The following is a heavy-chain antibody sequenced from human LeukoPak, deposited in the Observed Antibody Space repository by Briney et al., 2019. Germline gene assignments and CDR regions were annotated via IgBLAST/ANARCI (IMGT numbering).Heavy chain of an antibody. Sequence: GESPKISCQGSGYIFTAYWIAWVRQMPGKGLEWMGIISPGDSDTRYSPSFQGQVTMSADKSISTAYLQWSSLKASDTAMYYCARLRGGELSKYYFDYWGQGTLVTVSS. CDR2: ISPGDSDT. D-gene: IGHD3-10*01. CDR3: ARLRGGELSKYYFDY. CDR1: GYIFTAYW. V-gene: IGHV5-51*01. J-gene: IGHJ4*02.